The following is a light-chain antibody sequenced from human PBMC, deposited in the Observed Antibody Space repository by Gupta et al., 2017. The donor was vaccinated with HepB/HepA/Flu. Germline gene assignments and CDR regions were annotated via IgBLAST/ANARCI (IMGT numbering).Light chain of an antibody. J-gene: IGKJ4*01. CDR1: QSISTW. CDR3: QQYKTYPGT. CDR2: KAS. V-gene: IGKV1-5*03. Sequence: DIQMTQSPSTLSASVGDSVTITCRASQSISTWLAWYQQRPGNAPKLLIYKASTLQSGVPSRFSGSGSGTDFTLTISSLQPDDSATYYCQQYKTYPGTFGEGTKVEIK.